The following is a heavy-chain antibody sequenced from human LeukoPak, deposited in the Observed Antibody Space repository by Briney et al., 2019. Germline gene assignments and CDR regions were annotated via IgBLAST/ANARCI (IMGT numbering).Heavy chain of an antibody. Sequence: PSETLSLTCTVSGGSINSRSYYWGWIRQPPGKGLEWIGGASCCANAHYNTSLKSRVTISVDTSKNQFSLKLSSVTAADTAVCYCARHGWYYDSSGYYALDFNYWGQGTLVTVSS. CDR2: ASCCANA. J-gene: IGHJ4*02. D-gene: IGHD3-22*01. V-gene: IGHV4-39*01. CDR1: GGSINSRSYY. CDR3: ARHGWYYDSSGYYALDFNY.